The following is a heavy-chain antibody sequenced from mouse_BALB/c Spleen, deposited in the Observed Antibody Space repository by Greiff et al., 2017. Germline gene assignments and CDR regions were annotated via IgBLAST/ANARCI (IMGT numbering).Heavy chain of an antibody. J-gene: IGHJ2*01. CDR3: ARGPYYDHPYFDY. D-gene: IGHD2-4*01. V-gene: IGHV5-6-5*01. CDR2: ISSGGST. CDR1: GFTFSSYA. Sequence: EVKVEESGGGLVKPGGSLKLSCAASGFTFSSYAMSWVRQTPEKRLEWVASISSGGSTYYPDSVKGRFTISRDNARNILYLQMSSLRSEDTAMYYCARGPYYDHPYFDYWGQGTTLTVSS.